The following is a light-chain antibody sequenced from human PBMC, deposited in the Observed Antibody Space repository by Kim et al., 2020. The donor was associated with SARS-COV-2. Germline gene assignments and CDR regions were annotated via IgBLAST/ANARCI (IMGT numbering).Light chain of an antibody. CDR1: SGHSSYA. J-gene: IGLJ3*02. Sequence: GASVKLTCTLSSGHSSYAIAWHQQQPEKGPRYLMKLNSDGSHSKGDGIPDRFSGSSSGAERYLTISSLQSEDEADYYCQTWGTGIGFGGGTQLTFL. CDR3: QTWGTGIG. CDR2: LNSDGSH. V-gene: IGLV4-69*01.